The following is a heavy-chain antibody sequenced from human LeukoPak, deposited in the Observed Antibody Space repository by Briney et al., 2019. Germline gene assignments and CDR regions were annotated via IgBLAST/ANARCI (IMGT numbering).Heavy chain of an antibody. V-gene: IGHV4-39*07. D-gene: IGHD5-18*01. CDR1: GGSISSTDDY. Sequence: SETLSLTCTVSGGSISSTDDYWGWVRQPPGKGPEWIGSIYYSGSTYYNPSLKSRVTISEDPSKNQFSLKLSSVTAADTAVYYCAREDGTSMDNAFDIWGQGTMVTVSS. CDR3: AREDGTSMDNAFDI. J-gene: IGHJ3*02. CDR2: IYYSGST.